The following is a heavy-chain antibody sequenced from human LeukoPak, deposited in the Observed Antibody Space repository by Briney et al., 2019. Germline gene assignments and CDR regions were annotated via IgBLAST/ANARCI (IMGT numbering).Heavy chain of an antibody. Sequence: GGSLRLSCAASGFTFSSYEMNWVRQAPGKGLEWVSSISSSSSYIYYADSVKGRFTISRDNAKNSLYLQMNSLRAEDTAVYYCARDNLGEYYDILIGGSDHFDYWGQGTLVTVSS. V-gene: IGHV3-21*01. D-gene: IGHD3-9*01. J-gene: IGHJ4*02. CDR2: ISSSSSYI. CDR1: GFTFSSYE. CDR3: ARDNLGEYYDILIGGSDHFDY.